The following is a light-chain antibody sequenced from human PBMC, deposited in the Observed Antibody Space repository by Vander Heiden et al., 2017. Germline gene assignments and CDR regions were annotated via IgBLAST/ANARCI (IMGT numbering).Light chain of an antibody. Sequence: QSVLTQPPSASGTPGQRVTISCSGSSPNIGSNTVNWYQQLPGTAPKLLIYTNNQRPSGVPDRFSGSKSGTSASLAISELQSEDEADYYCASWDDSLNGPIVGGGTKLTVL. CDR3: ASWDDSLNGPI. J-gene: IGLJ2*01. CDR1: SPNIGSNT. CDR2: TNN. V-gene: IGLV1-44*01.